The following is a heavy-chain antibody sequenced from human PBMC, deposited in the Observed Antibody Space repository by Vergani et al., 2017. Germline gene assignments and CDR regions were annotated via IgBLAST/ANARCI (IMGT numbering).Heavy chain of an antibody. CDR1: GFTFSTYD. Sequence: EVQLVESGGGLVQPGGSLRLSCAASGFTFSTYDMHWVRQATGKGLEWVSAIGTAGDTYYPGSVKGRFTISRDNSKNTLYLQMNSLRADDAAVYYCAKGGWGSHCDYWGQGTQVTVSS. CDR3: AKGGWGSHCDY. V-gene: IGHV3-13*01. J-gene: IGHJ4*02. D-gene: IGHD3-10*01. CDR2: IGTAGDT.